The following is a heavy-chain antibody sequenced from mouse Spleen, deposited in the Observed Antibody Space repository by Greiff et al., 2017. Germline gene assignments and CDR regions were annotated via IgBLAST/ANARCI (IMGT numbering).Heavy chain of an antibody. CDR1: GFNIKDDY. V-gene: IGHV14-4*01. J-gene: IGHJ2*01. CDR3: TTLGDGSSYDY. Sequence: QLQQSGAELVRPGASVKLSCTASGFNIKDDYMHWVKQRPEQGLEWIGWIDPENGDTEYASKFQGKATITADTSSNTAYLQLSSLTSEDTAVYYCTTLGDGSSYDYWGQGTTLTVSS. D-gene: IGHD1-1*01. CDR2: IDPENGDT.